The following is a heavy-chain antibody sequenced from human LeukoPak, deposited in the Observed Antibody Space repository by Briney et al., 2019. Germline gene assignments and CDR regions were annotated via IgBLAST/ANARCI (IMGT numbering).Heavy chain of an antibody. D-gene: IGHD3-16*02. CDR2: IYHSGST. CDR1: GGSISSSSYH. V-gene: IGHV4-30-2*01. Sequence: SETLSLTCTVSGGSISSSSYHWSWIRQPPGKGLEWIGYIYHSGSTYYNPSLKSRVTISVDRSKNQFSLKLSSVTAADSAVYYCARSLIGPDDAFDIWGQGTMVTVSS. CDR3: ARSLIGPDDAFDI. J-gene: IGHJ3*02.